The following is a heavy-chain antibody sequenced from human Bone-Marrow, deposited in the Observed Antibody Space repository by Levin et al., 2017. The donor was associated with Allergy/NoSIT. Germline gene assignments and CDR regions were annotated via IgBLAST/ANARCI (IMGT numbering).Heavy chain of an antibody. J-gene: IGHJ4*02. CDR1: GGPFSNSA. CDR2: IIPFFGTP. CDR3: ARTVSTGLYFLEY. D-gene: IGHD3-16*01. Sequence: SVKVSCKTSGGPFSNSAISWVRQAPGQGLEWMGGIIPFFGTPNYAQKFQGRVTIAADESTTTTYMSLSSLMAEDEAVYYCARTVSTGLYFLEYWGQGTLVSVSS. V-gene: IGHV1-69*13.